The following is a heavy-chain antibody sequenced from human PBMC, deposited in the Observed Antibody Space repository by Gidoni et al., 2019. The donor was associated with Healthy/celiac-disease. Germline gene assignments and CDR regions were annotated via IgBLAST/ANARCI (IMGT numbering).Heavy chain of an antibody. CDR2: INPNSGGT. CDR3: ASGQWLVQMVPAEYFQH. CDR1: GYTFPGYY. D-gene: IGHD6-19*01. V-gene: IGHV1-2*02. Sequence: QVQLVQSGAEVKKPGASVKVSCKASGYTFPGYYMHWVRQAPGQGLEWIGWINPNSGGTNYAQKFQGRVTMTRDTSISTAYMELSRLRSDDTAVYYCASGQWLVQMVPAEYFQHWGQGTLVTVSS. J-gene: IGHJ1*01.